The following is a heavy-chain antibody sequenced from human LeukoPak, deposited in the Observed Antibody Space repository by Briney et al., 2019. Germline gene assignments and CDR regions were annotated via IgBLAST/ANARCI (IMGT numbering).Heavy chain of an antibody. J-gene: IGHJ4*02. CDR2: ISGGGGST. Sequence: GGSLRLSCAASAFTFSSYAMNWVRQAPGKGLEWVSGISGGGGSTYYADSVKGRFTISRDNSKNTLFLQMNSLRAEDTAVYYCAKDPYYYDTSGYNGDYWGQGTLVTVSS. CDR3: AKDPYYYDTSGYNGDY. V-gene: IGHV3-23*01. CDR1: AFTFSSYA. D-gene: IGHD3-22*01.